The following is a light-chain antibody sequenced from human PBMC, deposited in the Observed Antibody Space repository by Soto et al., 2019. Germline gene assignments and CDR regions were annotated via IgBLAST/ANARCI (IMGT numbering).Light chain of an antibody. V-gene: IGKV3-15*01. J-gene: IGKJ1*01. CDR2: GES. CDR1: QSVSSN. CDR3: QQYNNGPPWA. Sequence: EIVRTQSPATLSLSPGERATLSCRASQSVSSNLAWYQQKPGRAPRLLIYGESTRVTGVPARFSASGSGTEFTLTISSLQSEDFAVYYCQQYNNGPPWAFGQGTKVEIK.